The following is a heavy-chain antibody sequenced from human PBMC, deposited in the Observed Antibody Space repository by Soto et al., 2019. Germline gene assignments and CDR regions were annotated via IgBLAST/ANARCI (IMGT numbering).Heavy chain of an antibody. V-gene: IGHV3-33*01. J-gene: IGHJ6*02. D-gene: IGHD2-8*01. CDR3: ARDENCTNGVCYTDRYYYGMDV. Sequence: PGGSLRLSCAASGFTFSSYGMHWVRQAPGKGLEWVAVIWYDGSNKYYADSVKGRFTISRDNSKNTLYLQMNSLRAEDTAVYYCARDENCTNGVCYTDRYYYGMDVWGQGTTVTVSS. CDR2: IWYDGSNK. CDR1: GFTFSSYG.